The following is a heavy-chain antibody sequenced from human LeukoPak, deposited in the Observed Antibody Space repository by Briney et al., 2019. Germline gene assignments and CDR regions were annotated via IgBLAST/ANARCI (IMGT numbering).Heavy chain of an antibody. CDR3: ARDGPRYYYGSGMDV. D-gene: IGHD3-10*01. CDR2: ISAYNGNT. Sequence: ASVKVSCKASGFTFTSYGISWVRQAPGQGLEWMGWISAYNGNTNYAQKLQGRVTMTTDTSTSTAYMELRSLRSDDTAVYYCARDGPRYYYGSGMDVWGKGTTVTISS. V-gene: IGHV1-18*01. CDR1: GFTFTSYG. J-gene: IGHJ6*04.